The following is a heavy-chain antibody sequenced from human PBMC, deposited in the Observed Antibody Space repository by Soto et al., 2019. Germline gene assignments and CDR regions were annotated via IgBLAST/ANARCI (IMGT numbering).Heavy chain of an antibody. D-gene: IGHD1-26*01. CDR2: VYYSGTT. V-gene: IGHV4-30-4*01. J-gene: IGHJ4*02. CDR3: VTVNLVGAAYYFDY. CDR1: GGSTRNGDYY. Sequence: SETLSLTCTVSGGSTRNGDYYWGWIRQPPGKGLEWIGYVYYSGTTYSHPSLNSRVSISVDTSENQFSLRLTSVTAADTAVYYCVTVNLVGAAYYFDYWGPGTLVTVSS.